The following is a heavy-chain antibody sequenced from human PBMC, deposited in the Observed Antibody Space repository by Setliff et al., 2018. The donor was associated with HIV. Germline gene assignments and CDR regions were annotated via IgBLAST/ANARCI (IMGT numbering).Heavy chain of an antibody. CDR1: GYTFNNYA. J-gene: IGHJ6*03. D-gene: IGHD3-9*01. CDR3: ARDTTYYDMSGYSYMDV. V-gene: IGHV3-23*01. CDR2: ISAGSYTT. Sequence: GGSLRLSCAASGYTFNNYAMTWVRQAPGKGLEWVSGISAGSYTTYYADSVKGRFTISRDNAKNSLFLQMNSLRAEDTALYYCARDTTYYDMSGYSYMDVWGKGTTVTVSS.